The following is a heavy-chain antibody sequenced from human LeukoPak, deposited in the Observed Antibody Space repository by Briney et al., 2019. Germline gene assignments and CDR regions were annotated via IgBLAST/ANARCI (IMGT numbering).Heavy chain of an antibody. V-gene: IGHV4-59*01. CDR2: SYYNGRT. CDR1: GGSISTYH. D-gene: IGHD5-12*01. Sequence: SETLSLTCTVSGGSISTYHWSWIRQPPGKELEWIGYSYYNGRTSYNPSLKSRGIISVDASKNQFPLRLTSVTTADTAVYFCARGGGYSGYDNYFDYWGQGALVTVSS. CDR3: ARGGGYSGYDNYFDY. J-gene: IGHJ4*02.